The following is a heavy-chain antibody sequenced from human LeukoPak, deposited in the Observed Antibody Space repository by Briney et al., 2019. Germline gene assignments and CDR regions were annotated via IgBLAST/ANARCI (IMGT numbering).Heavy chain of an antibody. V-gene: IGHV3-21*01. CDR1: GFTFSSYA. J-gene: IGHJ4*02. CDR2: ISSSSSYI. D-gene: IGHD6-19*01. Sequence: PGGSLRLSCAASGFTFSSYAMSWVRQAPGKGLEWVSSISSSSSYIYYADSVKGRFTISRDNAKNSLYLQMNSLRAEDTAVYYCARDREVAVAGTIGYWGQGTLVTVSS. CDR3: ARDREVAVAGTIGY.